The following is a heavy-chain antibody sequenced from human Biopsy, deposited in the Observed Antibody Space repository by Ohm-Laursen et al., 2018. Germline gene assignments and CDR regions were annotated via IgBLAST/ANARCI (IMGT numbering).Heavy chain of an antibody. J-gene: IGHJ6*02. CDR2: IIAPSGTT. V-gene: IGHV1-69*13. CDR3: ARTGTYYHDSSLYYFYGLDL. D-gene: IGHD3-22*01. CDR1: GGTLSKYA. Sequence: SVKVSCKTFGGTLSKYAMSWVRQAPGQGLEWLGVIIAPSGTTNSAQRFQGRLSITADESATSVYMELGSLTSEDTAVYYCARTGTYYHDSSLYYFYGLDLWGQGSTVTVFS.